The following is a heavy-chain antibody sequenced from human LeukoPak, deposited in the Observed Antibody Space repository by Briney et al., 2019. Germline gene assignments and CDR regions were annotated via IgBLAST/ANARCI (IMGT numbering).Heavy chain of an antibody. CDR2: IYSGYST. CDR1: GFAVSGNC. D-gene: IGHD3-16*01. J-gene: IGHJ4*02. V-gene: IGHV3-53*01. CDR3: ARGLSRFGE. Sequence: GGSLRLSCAASGFAVSGNCMSWVRQAPGKGLECVSVIYSGYSTYYADSVKGRFTISRDNSKNTLDLQMSTLRAEDTAVYYCARGLSRFGEWGQGTLVTVSS.